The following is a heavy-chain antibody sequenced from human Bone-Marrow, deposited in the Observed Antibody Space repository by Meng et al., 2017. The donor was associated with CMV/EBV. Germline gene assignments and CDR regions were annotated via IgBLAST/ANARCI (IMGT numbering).Heavy chain of an antibody. Sequence: GESLKISCAASGFTFSSYEMNWVRQAPGKGLEWVANIKQDGSEKYYVDSVKGRFTISRDNAKNSLYLQIHTLRAEDTAVYYCVRDQQYVGWFDSWGQGTLVTVSS. CDR1: GFTFSSYE. D-gene: IGHD4-11*01. CDR3: VRDQQYVGWFDS. J-gene: IGHJ5*01. V-gene: IGHV3-7*01. CDR2: IKQDGSEK.